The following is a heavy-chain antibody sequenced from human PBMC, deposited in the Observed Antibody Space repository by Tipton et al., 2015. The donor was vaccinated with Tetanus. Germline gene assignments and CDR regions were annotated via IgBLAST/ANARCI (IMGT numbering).Heavy chain of an antibody. CDR3: ATDYFDTSGSPFDI. J-gene: IGHJ3*02. V-gene: IGHV1-18*01. D-gene: IGHD3-22*01. CDR1: GYSSTKFA. CDR2: INAYNGNT. Sequence: QSGAEVKKPGASVKVSCKASGYSSTKFAISWVRQAPGQGLEWVGWINAYNGNTNYAQKLQDRVTMITDTSTSTVYMDLRSLRSDDTAVYYCATDYFDTSGSPFDIWGQGTMVIASS.